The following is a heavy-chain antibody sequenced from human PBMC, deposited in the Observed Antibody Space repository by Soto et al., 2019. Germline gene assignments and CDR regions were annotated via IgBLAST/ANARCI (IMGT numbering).Heavy chain of an antibody. CDR3: AHIPNCGRDCSFDS. V-gene: IGHV2-5*01. D-gene: IGHD2-21*02. CDR2: VFWNDDK. Sequence: QITLKESGPTLVRPTQTLTLTCTFSGFSFSNSGVAVAWIRQPPGKALEWLALVFWNDDKRYSPSLSDRLTITKDTSENQVVLRMTNMDPVDTATYYCAHIPNCGRDCSFDSWGQGTLVSVSS. J-gene: IGHJ4*02. CDR1: GFSFSNSGVA.